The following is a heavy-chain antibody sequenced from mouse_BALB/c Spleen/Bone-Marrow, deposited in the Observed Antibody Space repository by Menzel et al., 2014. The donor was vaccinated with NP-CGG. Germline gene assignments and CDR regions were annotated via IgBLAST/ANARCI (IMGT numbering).Heavy chain of an antibody. Sequence: EVQVVESGGGLVKPGGSLQLSCAASGFTFSSYGMSWVRQTPEKRLEWVATISGGGSYTYYPDSVKGRFTISRDNAKNNLYLQMSSLRSEDTALYYCARQNGNYGYYYAMDYWGQGTSVTVSS. J-gene: IGHJ4*01. CDR1: GFTFSSYG. V-gene: IGHV5-9-2*01. CDR3: ARQNGNYGYYYAMDY. CDR2: ISGGGSYT. D-gene: IGHD2-1*01.